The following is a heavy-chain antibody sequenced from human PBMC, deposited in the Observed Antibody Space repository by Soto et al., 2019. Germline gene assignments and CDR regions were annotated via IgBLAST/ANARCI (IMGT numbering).Heavy chain of an antibody. V-gene: IGHV3-74*01. CDR1: GFTFSSYW. CDR3: VRAVHDSSGYYGRFDY. J-gene: IGHJ4*02. D-gene: IGHD3-22*01. CDR2: INGDGSST. Sequence: EVHLVESGGGSVQPGGSLRLSCAASGFTFSSYWMHWVRQVPGKGLVWVSRINGDGSSTSYADSVRGRFTTSRDNARNTLVLQMNALRGEDTAVYSCVRAVHDSSGYYGRFDYWGQGILVTVSS.